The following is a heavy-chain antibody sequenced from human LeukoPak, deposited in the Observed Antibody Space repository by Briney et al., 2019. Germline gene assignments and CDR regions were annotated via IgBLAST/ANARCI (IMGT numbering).Heavy chain of an antibody. CDR3: ARDLRFGETDY. D-gene: IGHD3-10*01. CDR1: GFAFDDYA. Sequence: GRSLRLSCAASGFAFDDYAMHWVRQAPGKGLEWVSGISWNSGSIGYADSVKGRFTISRDNAKNSLYLQMNSLRAEDTAVYYCARDLRFGETDYWGQGTLVTVSS. CDR2: ISWNSGSI. V-gene: IGHV3-9*01. J-gene: IGHJ4*02.